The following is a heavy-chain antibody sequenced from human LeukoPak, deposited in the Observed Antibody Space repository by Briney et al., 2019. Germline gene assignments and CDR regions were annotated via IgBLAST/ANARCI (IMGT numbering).Heavy chain of an antibody. V-gene: IGHV1-2*02. D-gene: IGHD2-15*01. CDR2: INPNSGGT. CDR1: GYTLTGYY. Sequence: ASVKVSCKDSGYTLTGYYPHWVPAAPRQGLGRMGWINPNSGGTKDAKNFQGRVTMTRDTSISTDYMELSRVRSDDTAVYYCARGVGGGSLNWFDPWGQGTLVSVSS. J-gene: IGHJ5*02. CDR3: ARGVGGGSLNWFDP.